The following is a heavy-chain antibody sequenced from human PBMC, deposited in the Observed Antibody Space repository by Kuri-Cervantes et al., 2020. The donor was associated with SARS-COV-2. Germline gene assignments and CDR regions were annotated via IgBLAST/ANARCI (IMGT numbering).Heavy chain of an antibody. D-gene: IGHD2-8*02. CDR3: ARVRYCTATNCMPFCDY. Sequence: SETLSLTCTVSGGSITSSAYYWGWVRQPPGKGLEWIATIYHSGSTYYNPSLKSRVTTSIDTSKNHFSLKLNSVTAADTAVYYCARVRYCTATNCMPFCDYWGQGTLVTVSS. CDR2: IYHSGST. J-gene: IGHJ4*02. V-gene: IGHV4-39*07. CDR1: GGSITSSAYY.